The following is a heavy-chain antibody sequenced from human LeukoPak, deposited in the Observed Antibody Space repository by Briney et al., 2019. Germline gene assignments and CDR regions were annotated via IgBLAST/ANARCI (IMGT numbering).Heavy chain of an antibody. Sequence: RASVTVSCKASGYTFTSYDINWVRQATGQGLEWMGWMNPNSGNTGYAQKFQGRVTMTRNTPISTAYMELSSLRSEDTAVYYCARVWFGDFDAFDIWGQGTMVTVSS. CDR1: GYTFTSYD. V-gene: IGHV1-8*01. CDR3: ARVWFGDFDAFDI. D-gene: IGHD3-10*01. CDR2: MNPNSGNT. J-gene: IGHJ3*02.